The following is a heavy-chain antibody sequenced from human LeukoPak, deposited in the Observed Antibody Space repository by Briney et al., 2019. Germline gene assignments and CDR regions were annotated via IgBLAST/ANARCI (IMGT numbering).Heavy chain of an antibody. V-gene: IGHV5-51*01. Sequence: GESLKISCKSSGYTFTNYWIAWVRQMPGKGLEWMGIIYPGDSDTRYSPSFQGQVTFSADKSISTAYLQWSSLKDSDTAIYYCARRVPKIINQYYMDVWGKGTTVTVS. CDR1: GYTFTNYW. J-gene: IGHJ6*03. CDR3: ARRVPKIINQYYMDV. D-gene: IGHD1-14*01. CDR2: IYPGDSDT.